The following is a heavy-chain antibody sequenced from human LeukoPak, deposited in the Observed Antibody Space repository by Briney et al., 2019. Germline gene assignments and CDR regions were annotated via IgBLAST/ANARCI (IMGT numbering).Heavy chain of an antibody. D-gene: IGHD6-19*01. J-gene: IGHJ4*02. V-gene: IGHV3-7*03. CDR3: ARDSRQWLVRGEFDY. CDR2: IKQDGSEK. CDR1: GFTFSNYW. Sequence: GGSLRVSCAASGFTFSNYWMSWVRQAPGKGLEWVANIKQDGSEKYYVDSVKGRFTISRDNAKNSLYLQMNSLRAEDTAVYYCARDSRQWLVRGEFDYWGQGTLVTVSS.